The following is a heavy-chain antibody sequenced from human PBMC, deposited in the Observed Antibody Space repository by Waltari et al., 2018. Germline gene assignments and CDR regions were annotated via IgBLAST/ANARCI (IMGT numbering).Heavy chain of an antibody. CDR2: INPNSGGK. V-gene: IGHV1-2*06. CDR3: ARVMDRGDDFWSGYRDY. D-gene: IGHD3-3*01. Sequence: QVQLVQSGAEVKKPGASVKVSCKASGYTFTGYYMHWVRQAPGQGVEWMGRINPNSGGKSYAQKFQGRVTMTRDTSISTAYMELSRLRSDDTAVYYCARVMDRGDDFWSGYRDYWGQGTLVTVSS. J-gene: IGHJ4*02. CDR1: GYTFTGYY.